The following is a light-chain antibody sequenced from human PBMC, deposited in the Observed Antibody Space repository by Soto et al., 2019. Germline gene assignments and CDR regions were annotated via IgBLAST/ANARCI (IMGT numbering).Light chain of an antibody. CDR1: QSVPICY. Sequence: VLTQSPGTLSLSPWERATVSCRFSQSVPICYLAWYQQKPGQAPGLLIYRSSSRATGLPDSFSGRGSGTGSTLTITRLEPEDFAVYYCHQYGTVPWTFNRGTKLDIK. V-gene: IGKV3-20*01. CDR3: HQYGTVPWT. J-gene: IGKJ1*01. CDR2: RSS.